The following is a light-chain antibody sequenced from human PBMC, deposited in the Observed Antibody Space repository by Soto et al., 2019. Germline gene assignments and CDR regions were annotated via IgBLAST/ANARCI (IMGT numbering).Light chain of an antibody. Sequence: DIQMTQSPTSLSATVGDSVTITCRASQSVSTKLSWYQQRPGQAPKLLIYAASRLQRGVPSRFSGRGSGTDFTLSISSLQREDFATYYCQQSYSRVTFGQGTRVDIK. J-gene: IGKJ1*01. CDR2: AAS. CDR3: QQSYSRVT. CDR1: QSVSTK. V-gene: IGKV1-39*01.